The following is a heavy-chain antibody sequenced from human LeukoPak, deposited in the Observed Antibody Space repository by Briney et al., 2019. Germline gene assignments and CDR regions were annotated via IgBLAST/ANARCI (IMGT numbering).Heavy chain of an antibody. Sequence: GASVKVSCKASGYTFTSYYMHWVRQAPGQGLEWMGIINPSGGSTSYAQKFQGRVTMTRDTSTSTVYMELSSLRSGDTAVYYCARDLRHYGMDVWGQGTTVTVSS. CDR2: INPSGGST. CDR3: ARDLRHYGMDV. CDR1: GYTFTSYY. J-gene: IGHJ6*02. V-gene: IGHV1-46*01.